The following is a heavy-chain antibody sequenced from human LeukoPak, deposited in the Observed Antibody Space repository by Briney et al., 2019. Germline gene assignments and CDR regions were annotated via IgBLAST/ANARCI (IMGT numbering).Heavy chain of an antibody. CDR3: ARDRARNHGSGSSFDY. CDR2: ISWNSGSI. Sequence: GGSLRLSCAASGFTFDDYAMHWVRQAPGKGLEWVSGISWNSGSIGYADSVKGRFTISRDNAKNSLYLQMNSLRAEDTALYYCARDRARNHGSGSSFDYWGQGTLVTVSS. J-gene: IGHJ4*02. D-gene: IGHD3-10*01. CDR1: GFTFDDYA. V-gene: IGHV3-9*01.